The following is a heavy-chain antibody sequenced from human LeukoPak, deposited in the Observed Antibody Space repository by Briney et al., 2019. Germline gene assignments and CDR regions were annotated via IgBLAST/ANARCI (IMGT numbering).Heavy chain of an antibody. J-gene: IGHJ3*02. CDR2: IYYSGST. CDR3: ARVRLSAFDI. V-gene: IGHV4-31*03. Sequence: SQTLSLTCTVSGGSISSGGYYWSWIRQHPGKGLEWIGYIYYSGSTYYNPSLKSRVIISVDTSKNQFSLKLSSVTAADTAVYYCARVRLSAFDIWGQGTVVTVSS. CDR1: GGSISSGGYY.